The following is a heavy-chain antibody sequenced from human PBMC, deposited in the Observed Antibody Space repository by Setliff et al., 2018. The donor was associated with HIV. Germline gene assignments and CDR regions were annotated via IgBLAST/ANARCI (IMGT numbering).Heavy chain of an antibody. Sequence: LSLTCAVYGGSFSDYYWNWVRQAPGKGLEWVSYISSSSSYTHYADSVKGRFTISRDNVKNSLYLQMNSLRAEDTAVYYCARDRYSGSSTDYWGQGTLVTVSS. CDR3: ARDRYSGSSTDY. J-gene: IGHJ4*02. D-gene: IGHD1-26*01. V-gene: IGHV3-11*06. CDR1: GGSFSDYY. CDR2: ISSSSSYT.